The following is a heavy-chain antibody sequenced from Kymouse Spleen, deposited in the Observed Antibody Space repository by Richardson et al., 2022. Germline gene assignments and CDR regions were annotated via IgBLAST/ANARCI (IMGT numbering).Heavy chain of an antibody. D-gene: IGHD3-9*01. V-gene: IGHV3-23*04. Sequence: EVQLVESGGGLVQPGGSLRLSCAASGFTFSSYAMSWVRQAPGKGLEWVSAISGSGGSTYYADSVKGRFTISRDNSKNTLYLQMNSLRAEDTAVYYCANWNYGYDILTGYYDYWGQGTLVTVSS. CDR3: ANWNYGYDILTGYYDY. J-gene: IGHJ4*02. CDR2: ISGSGGST. CDR1: GFTFSSYA.